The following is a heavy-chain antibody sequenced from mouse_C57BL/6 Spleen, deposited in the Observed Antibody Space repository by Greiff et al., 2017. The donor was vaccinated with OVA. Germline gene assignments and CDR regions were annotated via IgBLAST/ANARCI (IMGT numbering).Heavy chain of an antibody. J-gene: IGHJ2*01. CDR2: ISSGSSTI. CDR3: ARDYGYYFDY. CDR1: GFTFSDYG. D-gene: IGHD1-2*01. V-gene: IGHV5-17*01. Sequence: DVKLVESGGGLVKPGGSLKLSCAASGFTFSDYGMHWVRQAPEKGLEWVAYISSGSSTIYYADTVKGRFTISRDNAKNTLFLQMTSLRSEDTAMYYCARDYGYYFDYWGQGTTLTVSS.